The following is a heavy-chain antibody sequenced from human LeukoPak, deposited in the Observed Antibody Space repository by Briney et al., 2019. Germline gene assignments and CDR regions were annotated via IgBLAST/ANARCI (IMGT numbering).Heavy chain of an antibody. CDR3: ARVGGITIFGVVIGSSWFDP. CDR2: INHSGST. V-gene: IGHV4-34*01. D-gene: IGHD3-3*01. Sequence: SETLSLTCAVYGGSFSGYYWSWIRQPPGKGLEWIGEINHSGSTNYNPSLKSRVTISVDTSRNQFSLKLSSVTAADTAVYYCARVGGITIFGVVIGSSWFDPWGQGTLVTVSS. CDR1: GGSFSGYY. J-gene: IGHJ5*02.